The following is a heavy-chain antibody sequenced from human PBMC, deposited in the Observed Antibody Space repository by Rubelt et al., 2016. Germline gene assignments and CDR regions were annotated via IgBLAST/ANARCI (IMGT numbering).Heavy chain of an antibody. CDR3: ARDLSDSGRYHHFDY. D-gene: IGHD1-26*01. CDR1: GFTFRTYG. J-gene: IGHJ4*02. CDR2: ISDDGSNK. Sequence: GGGVVQPGRSLRLSCAASGFTFRTYGMHWVRQAPGKGLEWVALISDDGSNKYYADSVKGRFTISRDNSKNTLYLQMNSLRAEDTAVYYCARDLSDSGRYHHFDYWGQGTLAPSPQ. V-gene: IGHV3-30*19.